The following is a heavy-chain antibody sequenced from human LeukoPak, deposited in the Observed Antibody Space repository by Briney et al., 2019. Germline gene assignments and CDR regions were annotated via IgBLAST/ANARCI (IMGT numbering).Heavy chain of an antibody. V-gene: IGHV4-38-2*01. J-gene: IGHJ4*02. CDR1: GYSISSGYY. Sequence: PSETRSHTCAVSGYSISSGYYWGWIRQPPGKGLEWIGSIYHSGSTYYNPSLKSRVTISVDTSKNQFSLKLSSVSAADTAVYYCASSDCSGGSCYFGYWGQGTLVTVSS. CDR2: IYHSGST. D-gene: IGHD2-15*01. CDR3: ASSDCSGGSCYFGY.